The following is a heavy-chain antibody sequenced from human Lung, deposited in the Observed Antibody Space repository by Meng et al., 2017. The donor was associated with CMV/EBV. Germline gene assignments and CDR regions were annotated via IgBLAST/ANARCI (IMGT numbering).Heavy chain of an antibody. CDR3: ARTNYGDYNWFDP. V-gene: IGHV4-31*03. D-gene: IGHD4-17*01. CDR1: GGSISSGGFY. CDR2: IYYSGST. J-gene: IGHJ5*02. Sequence: QGQLQGSGPGLGKPSQTLSLTCTVSGGSISSGGFYWSWIRQHPGKGLEWIGYIYYSGSTYYNPSLRSRVAISIDTSKNQFALKLTSVTAADTAAYFCARTNYGDYNWFDPWGQGTLVTVSS.